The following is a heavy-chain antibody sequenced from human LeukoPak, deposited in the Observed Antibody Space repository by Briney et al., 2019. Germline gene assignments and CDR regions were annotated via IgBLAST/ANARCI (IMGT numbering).Heavy chain of an antibody. CDR3: AKDQSSD. CDR2: ISGGGGKT. V-gene: IGHV3-23*01. CDR1: GFTFNSFA. Sequence: GGSLRLSCAASGFTFNSFAMSWVRQAPGKGLEWVSGISGGGGKTYYADSVKGRFTISRDNSKNSLYLQMNSLRAEDTAVYYCAKDQSSDWGQGTLVTVSS. D-gene: IGHD6-6*01. J-gene: IGHJ4*02.